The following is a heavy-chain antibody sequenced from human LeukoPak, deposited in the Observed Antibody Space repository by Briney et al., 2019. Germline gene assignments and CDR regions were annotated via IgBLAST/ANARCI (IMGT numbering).Heavy chain of an antibody. V-gene: IGHV1-69*13. CDR1: GGTFSSYI. CDR3: ARTESPTYFYYYMDV. J-gene: IGHJ6*03. CDR2: IIPIFGTR. D-gene: IGHD3-10*01. Sequence: SVKVFCKASGGTFSSYIFTWVRQAPGQGLEWMGGIIPIFGTRNYAQKFQGRVTITADESTSTAYMELSSLRSEDTAVYYCARTESPTYFYYYMDVWGKGTTVTVSS.